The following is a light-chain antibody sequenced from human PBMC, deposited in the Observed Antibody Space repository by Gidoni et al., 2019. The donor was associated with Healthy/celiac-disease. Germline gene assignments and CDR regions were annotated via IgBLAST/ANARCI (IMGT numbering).Light chain of an antibody. CDR2: QVS. CDR3: QAWDSGTYV. V-gene: IGLV3-1*01. CDR1: KLGDKY. Sequence: SYELTQPPSVSVSPGQTASITCSGDKLGDKYACWYQQKPGQSPVLVIYQVSKRPSGIPERFSGPNSGNTATLTISGTRAMDEADYYCQAWDSGTYVFGTGTKVTVL. J-gene: IGLJ1*01.